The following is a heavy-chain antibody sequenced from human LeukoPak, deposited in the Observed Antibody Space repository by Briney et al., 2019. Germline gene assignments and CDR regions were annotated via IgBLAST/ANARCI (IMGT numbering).Heavy chain of an antibody. CDR2: INPISGNT. Sequence: ASVKVSCKTSGYSFNSHDINWVRQATGQGLEWMGWINPISGNTGYAQKSQGRLTLTKDNSISTAYMELSSLTFEDTAVYYCAREPATFDVWGQGTVVTVSS. J-gene: IGHJ3*01. CDR1: GYSFNSHD. V-gene: IGHV1-8*01. CDR3: AREPATFDV.